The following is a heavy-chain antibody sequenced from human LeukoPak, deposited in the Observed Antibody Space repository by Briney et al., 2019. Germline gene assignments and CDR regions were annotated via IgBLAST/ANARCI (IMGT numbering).Heavy chain of an antibody. CDR2: IYTSGST. D-gene: IGHD5-18*01. J-gene: IGHJ4*02. V-gene: IGHV4-61*02. CDR1: GGSISSGSYY. Sequence: SQTLSLTGTVSGGSISSGSYYWSWIRQPAGKGLEWIGRIYTSGSTNHNPSLKSRVTISVDTSKNQFSLKLSSVTAADTAVYYCAREPRGYGYGGSDYWGQGTLVTVSS. CDR3: AREPRGYGYGGSDY.